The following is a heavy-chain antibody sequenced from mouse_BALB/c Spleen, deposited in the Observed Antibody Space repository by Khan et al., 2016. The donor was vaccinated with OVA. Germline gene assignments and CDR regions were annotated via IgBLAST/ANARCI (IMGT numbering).Heavy chain of an antibody. D-gene: IGHD2-1*01. CDR2: ISTYSGNS. V-gene: IGHV1S137*01. Sequence: QVQLKESGPELVRPGVSVKISCKGSGYTFTDYALHWVKHSHAKSLEWIGIISTYSGNSNYNQRFKGKATMTVGKSSSTAYMELARLTSEDSAIYYGAREDGNYGAFAYWGQGTLVTVSA. CDR1: GYTFTDYA. CDR3: AREDGNYGAFAY. J-gene: IGHJ3*01.